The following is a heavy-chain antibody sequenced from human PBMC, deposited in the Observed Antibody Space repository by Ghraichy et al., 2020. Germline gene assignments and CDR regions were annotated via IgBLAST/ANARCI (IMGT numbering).Heavy chain of an antibody. Sequence: SGPTLVKPTQTLTLTCTFSGFSLSQSGVGVGWLRQPPGKALEWLAVIYWNDDKTYSPSLKSRLTVTKDTSENQVVLSMTNMDPVDTATYYCAHRLAGHWFDPWGHGTLVTVSS. D-gene: IGHD3-10*01. V-gene: IGHV2-5*01. CDR1: GFSLSQSGVG. CDR3: AHRLAGHWFDP. J-gene: IGHJ5*02. CDR2: IYWNDDK.